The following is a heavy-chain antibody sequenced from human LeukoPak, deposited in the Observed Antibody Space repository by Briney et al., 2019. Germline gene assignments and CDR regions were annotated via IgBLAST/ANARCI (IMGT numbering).Heavy chain of an antibody. CDR3: AKDPVIVGVHPYYFDY. D-gene: IGHD1-26*01. V-gene: IGHV3-66*01. Sequence: GGSLRLSCAASGFTVSSNYMSWVRQAPGKGLEWVSVIYSGGSTYYADSVKGRFTISRDNSKNTLYLQMNSLRAENTAVYYCAKDPVIVGVHPYYFDYWGQGTLVTVSS. CDR1: GFTVSSNY. J-gene: IGHJ4*02. CDR2: IYSGGST.